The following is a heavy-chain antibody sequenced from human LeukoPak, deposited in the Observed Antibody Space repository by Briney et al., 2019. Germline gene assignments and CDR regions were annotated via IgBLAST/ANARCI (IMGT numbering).Heavy chain of an antibody. D-gene: IGHD2-2*01. CDR3: AEDGGYIVVVPGYGMDV. CDR1: GFTFSSYG. J-gene: IGHJ6*02. V-gene: IGHV3-30*18. CDR2: ISYDGSNK. Sequence: GGSLRLSCAASGFTFSSYGMHWVRQAPGKGLEWVAVISYDGSNKYYADSVKGRFTISRDNSKNTLYLQMNSLRAEDTAVYYCAEDGGYIVVVPGYGMDVWGQGTTVTVSS.